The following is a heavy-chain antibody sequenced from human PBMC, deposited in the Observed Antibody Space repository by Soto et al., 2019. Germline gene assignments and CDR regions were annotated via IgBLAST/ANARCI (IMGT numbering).Heavy chain of an antibody. CDR3: TIGCRGQYQGDNYYYYMDV. CDR1: GYIFTDYY. CDR2: INPNSGST. Sequence: GASVKVSCKASGYIFTDYYMHWVRQAPGQGLGWMGRINPNSGSTNYAQKFQGRVTMTRNTSISTAYKELSSLRTEDTATYNCTIGCRGQYQGDNYYYYMDVWGKGTTVTVSS. D-gene: IGHD2-2*01. J-gene: IGHJ6*03. V-gene: IGHV1-2*06.